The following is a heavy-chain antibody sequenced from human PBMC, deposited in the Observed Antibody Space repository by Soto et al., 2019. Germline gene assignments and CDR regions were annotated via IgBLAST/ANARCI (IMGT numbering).Heavy chain of an antibody. J-gene: IGHJ4*02. CDR1: GGSISSYY. CDR3: ARGYGDYVPYFDY. Sequence: SETLSLTCTVSGGSISSYYWSWIRQPPGKGLEWIGYIYYSGSTNYNPSLKSRVTISVDTSKNQFSLKLSSVTAADTAVYYCARGYGDYVPYFDYWGQGTLVTVSS. CDR2: IYYSGST. D-gene: IGHD4-17*01. V-gene: IGHV4-59*08.